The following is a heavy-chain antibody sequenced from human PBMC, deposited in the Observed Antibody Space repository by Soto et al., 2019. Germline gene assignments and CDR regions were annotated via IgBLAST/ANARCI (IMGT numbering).Heavy chain of an antibody. CDR2: ISYDGCNK. J-gene: IGHJ6*02. CDR1: GFTFSSYA. V-gene: IGHV3-30-3*01. CDR3: ARAGCDGGRWYTMVALSSGMDV. D-gene: IGHD2-15*01. Sequence: QVQLVESGGGVVQPGRSLRLSCAASGFTFSSYAMHWVRQAPGKGLEWVAVISYDGCNKYYADSVKGPFTISRDNSKNKLCLQLSSLGAEVTHVSYCARAGCDGGRWYTMVALSSGMDVWGQGTTVTFS.